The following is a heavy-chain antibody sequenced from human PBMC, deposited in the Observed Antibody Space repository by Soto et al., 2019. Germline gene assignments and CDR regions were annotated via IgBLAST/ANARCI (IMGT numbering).Heavy chain of an antibody. CDR1: GFTFSSYS. J-gene: IGHJ4*02. D-gene: IGHD5-12*01. Sequence: EVQLMESGGGLVQPGGSLRLSCAASGFTFSSYSMNWVRQAPGKGLEWVSYISSSSSTIYYADSVKGRFTISRDNAKNSLYLQMNSLRAEDTAVYYCARDGYDLPFGYWGQGTLVTVSS. CDR3: ARDGYDLPFGY. V-gene: IGHV3-48*01. CDR2: ISSSSSTI.